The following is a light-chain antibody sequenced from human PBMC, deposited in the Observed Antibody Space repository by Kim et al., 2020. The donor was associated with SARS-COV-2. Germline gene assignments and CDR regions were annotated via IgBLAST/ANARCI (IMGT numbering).Light chain of an antibody. CDR1: QDISRY. V-gene: IGKV1-39*01. J-gene: IGKJ1*01. CDR2: TAS. Sequence: DIQMTQSPPSLSASVGDRVTITCRASQDISRYLNWYQQKPRKAPKLLIYTASSLQSGVPSRFTGSGSETDFTLTISSLQPEDFATYYCQQTYSASRTFGQGTKVDIK. CDR3: QQTYSASRT.